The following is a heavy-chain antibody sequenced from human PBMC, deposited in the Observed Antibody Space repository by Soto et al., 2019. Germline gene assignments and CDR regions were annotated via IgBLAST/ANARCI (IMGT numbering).Heavy chain of an antibody. CDR1: GFTFSSYA. Sequence: EVQLLESGGGLVQPGGSLRLSCAASGFTFSSYAMSWVRQAPGKGLEWVSAISGSAGSTYYADSVKGRFTISRDNSKNTRDLQMTSLRAEDKGVYYCAKGNTFLGYWGQGTLVTVSS. J-gene: IGHJ4*02. V-gene: IGHV3-23*01. D-gene: IGHD3-16*01. CDR3: AKGNTFLGY. CDR2: ISGSAGST.